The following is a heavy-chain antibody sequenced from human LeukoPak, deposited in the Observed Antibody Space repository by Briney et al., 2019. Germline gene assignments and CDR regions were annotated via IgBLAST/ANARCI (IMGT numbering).Heavy chain of an antibody. V-gene: IGHV3-23*01. CDR2: ISGSGGST. CDR3: AKDGFVPPPHSRRSGRPYYYDD. Sequence: GGSLRLSCAASGFTFSSYAMSWVRQAPGKGLEWVSAISGSGGSTYYADSVKGRFTISRDNSKNTLYLHMNSLRAEDTAVYYCAKDGFVPPPHSRRSGRPYYYDDRGQGTLVTVSS. J-gene: IGHJ4*02. CDR1: GFTFSSYA. D-gene: IGHD1-26*01.